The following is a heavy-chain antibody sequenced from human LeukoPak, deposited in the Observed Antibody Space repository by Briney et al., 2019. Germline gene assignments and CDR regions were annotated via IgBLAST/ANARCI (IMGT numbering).Heavy chain of an antibody. CDR2: INPSGGST. Sequence: GASVKVSCKASGYTFTSYYMDWVRQAPGQGLEWMGIINPSGGSTSYAQKFQGRVTMTRDTSTSTVYMELSSLRSEDTAVYYCARPIAAAGLFDYWGQGTLVTVSS. V-gene: IGHV1-46*01. CDR3: ARPIAAAGLFDY. J-gene: IGHJ4*02. D-gene: IGHD6-13*01. CDR1: GYTFTSYY.